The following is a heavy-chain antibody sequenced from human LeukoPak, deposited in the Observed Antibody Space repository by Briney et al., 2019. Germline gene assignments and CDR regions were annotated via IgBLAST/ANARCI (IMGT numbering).Heavy chain of an antibody. J-gene: IGHJ5*02. V-gene: IGHV4-31*03. Sequence: SETLSLTCTVSGGSISSGGYYWSWIRQHPGKGLEWIGYIYYSGSTYYNPSLKSRVTISVDTSKNQFSLKLSSVTAADTAVYYCARASMQCSSTSCFPWWFDPWGQGTLVTVSS. D-gene: IGHD2-2*01. CDR1: GGSISSGGYY. CDR2: IYYSGST. CDR3: ARASMQCSSTSCFPWWFDP.